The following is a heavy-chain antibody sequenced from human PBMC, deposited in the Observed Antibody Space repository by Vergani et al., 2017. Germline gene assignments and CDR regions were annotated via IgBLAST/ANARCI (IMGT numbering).Heavy chain of an antibody. CDR1: GGTFSSYA. CDR2: IIPIFGTA. Sequence: QVQLVQSGAEVKKPGSSVKVSCKASGGTFSSYAISWVRQAPGQGLEWMGGIIPIFGTANYAQKFQGRVTITADESTSTAYMELSSLRSEDTAVYYCARGPRARRYYDSSGYPSYYDYWGQGTLVTVSS. V-gene: IGHV1-69*01. J-gene: IGHJ4*02. D-gene: IGHD3-22*01. CDR3: ARGPRARRYYDSSGYPSYYDY.